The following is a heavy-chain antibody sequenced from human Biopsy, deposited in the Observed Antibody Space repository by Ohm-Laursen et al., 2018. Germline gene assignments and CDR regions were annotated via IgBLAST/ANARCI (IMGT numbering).Heavy chain of an antibody. CDR3: ARGSGYFKLDV. CDR2: INQSGST. V-gene: IGHV4-34*01. Sequence: SETLSLTCEVYGKTFSDYYWSWIHQPPGKGLEWIGEINQSGSTKYNPSLKRRATLSADSSNSQFSLRLTSVTAADTAIYYCARGSGYFKLDVWGQGTTVTVSS. CDR1: GKTFSDYY. J-gene: IGHJ6*02. D-gene: IGHD5-12*01.